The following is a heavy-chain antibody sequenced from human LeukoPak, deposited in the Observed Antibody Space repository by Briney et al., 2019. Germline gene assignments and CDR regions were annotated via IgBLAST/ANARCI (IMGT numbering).Heavy chain of an antibody. J-gene: IGHJ6*04. CDR1: GFTFSSNW. D-gene: IGHD3-10*02. CDR3: AELGITMIGGV. Sequence: HPGGSLRLSCAASGFTFSSNWMNWVRQAPGKGLEWVSYISSSGSTIYYADSVKGRFTISRDNAKNSLYLQMNSLRAEDTAVYYCAELGITMIGGVWGKGTTVTISS. CDR2: ISSSGSTI. V-gene: IGHV3-48*04.